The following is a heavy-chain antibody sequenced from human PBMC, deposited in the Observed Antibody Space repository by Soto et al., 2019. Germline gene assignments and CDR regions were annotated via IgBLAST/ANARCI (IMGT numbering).Heavy chain of an antibody. V-gene: IGHV4-39*01. J-gene: IGHJ4*02. Sequence: QLQLQESGPGVVKPSETLSLTCTVSGGSISTGDYYWGWIRQPPGKGLEWIGTIFYSGSSYSSGTTYYTTSPKSRVTISVDTSKNQFSLTLRSVTAADTAVHYCARRREYCNGGRCWALLDYWGQGTLVTVSS. CDR2: IFYSGSSYSSGTT. CDR1: GGSISTGDYY. CDR3: ARRREYCNGGRCWALLDY. D-gene: IGHD2-15*01.